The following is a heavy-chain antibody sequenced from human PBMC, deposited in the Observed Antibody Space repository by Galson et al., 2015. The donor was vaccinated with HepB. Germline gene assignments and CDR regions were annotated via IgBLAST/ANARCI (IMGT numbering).Heavy chain of an antibody. CDR1: GYTFTSYA. CDR3: AAGGFLEWVFFDY. CDR2: INAGNGNT. D-gene: IGHD3-3*01. V-gene: IGHV1-3*01. J-gene: IGHJ4*02. Sequence: QSGAEVKKPGASVKVSCKASGYTFTSYAMHWVRQAPGQRLEWMGWINAGNGNTKYSQKFQGRVTITRDTSASTAYMELSSLRSEDTAVYYCAAGGFLEWVFFDYWGQGTLVTVSS.